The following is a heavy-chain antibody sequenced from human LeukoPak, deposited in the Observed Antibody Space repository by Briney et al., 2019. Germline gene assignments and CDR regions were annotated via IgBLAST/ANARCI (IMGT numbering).Heavy chain of an antibody. CDR2: ISSSSSYI. Sequence: GGSLRLSCAASGFTFSSYSMNWVRQAPGKGLEWVSSISSSSSYIYYADSVKGRFTISRDNAKNSLYLQMNSLRAEDTAVYYCVRPRGAARPSDYLDWGQGTLVTVSS. V-gene: IGHV3-21*01. J-gene: IGHJ4*02. CDR1: GFTFSSYS. D-gene: IGHD6-6*01. CDR3: VRPRGAARPSDYLD.